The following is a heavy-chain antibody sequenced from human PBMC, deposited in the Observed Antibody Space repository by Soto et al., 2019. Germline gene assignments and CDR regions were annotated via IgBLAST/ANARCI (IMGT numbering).Heavy chain of an antibody. J-gene: IGHJ5*02. Sequence: GGSLRLSCAASGFTFDDYAMHWVRQAPGKGLEWVSGISWNSDSIVYADSVKGRFTISRDNARNSLYLQMNSLRTEDTALYYCAKDKGGGFGELYAWGQGTLVTVSS. V-gene: IGHV3-9*01. CDR1: GFTFDDYA. CDR2: ISWNSDSI. CDR3: AKDKGGGFGELYA. D-gene: IGHD3-10*01.